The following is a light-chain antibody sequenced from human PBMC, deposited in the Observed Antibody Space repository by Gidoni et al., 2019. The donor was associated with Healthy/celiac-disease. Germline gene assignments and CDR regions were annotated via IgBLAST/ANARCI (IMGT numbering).Light chain of an antibody. J-gene: IGLJ2*01. CDR3: SSYTSSSTLV. CDR1: SSDVGGYNY. Sequence: QSAPTQPASVSGSPGQSITISCTGTSSDVGGYNYVSWYQQHPGKAPKLMIYDVSNRPSGVSKRFSGSKSGNTASLTISGLQAEDEADYYCSSYTSSSTLVFGGGTKLTVL. CDR2: DVS. V-gene: IGLV2-14*03.